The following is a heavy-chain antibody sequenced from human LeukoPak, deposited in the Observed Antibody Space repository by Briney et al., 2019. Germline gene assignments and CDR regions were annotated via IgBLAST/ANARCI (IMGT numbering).Heavy chain of an antibody. V-gene: IGHV3-30*02. CDR3: AKPHFDY. CDR2: IRYDGEEK. J-gene: IGHJ4*02. Sequence: GSLRLSRATSGFSFSGFGMHWVRQAPGKGRGWVAFIRYDGEEKYYADSVKGRFTISRDNSKNTLYLQMNSLRADDTAVYYCAKPHFDYWGQGTLVTVSS. CDR1: GFSFSGFG.